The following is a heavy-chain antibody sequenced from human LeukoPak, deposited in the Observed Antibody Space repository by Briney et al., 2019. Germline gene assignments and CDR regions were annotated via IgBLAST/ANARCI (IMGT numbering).Heavy chain of an antibody. J-gene: IGHJ4*02. V-gene: IGHV3-7*01. CDR3: ARWIGGFDY. CDR2: IKQDGSEK. D-gene: IGHD3-10*01. Sequence: GGSLRLSCAASGFSFSRMNWVRQAPGKGLEWVANIKQDGSEKYYVDSVTGRFTISRDNAKNSLYLQMNSLRAEDTAVYYCARWIGGFDYWGQGTLVTVSS. CDR1: GFSFSR.